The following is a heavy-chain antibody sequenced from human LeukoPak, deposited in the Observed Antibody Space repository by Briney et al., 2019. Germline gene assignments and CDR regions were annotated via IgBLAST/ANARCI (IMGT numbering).Heavy chain of an antibody. Sequence: AASVKVSCKASGYTFNNYYMHWVRQAPGQGLEWMGWFNPYTGGTNYAPRFQGRVAMTTDTSISTAYMELSWLRSDDTAVYYCARGTVPYYGGTSYYYYYYYMDVWGKGTTVTISS. D-gene: IGHD4-23*01. CDR1: GYTFNNYY. J-gene: IGHJ6*03. CDR3: ARGTVPYYGGTSYYYYYYYMDV. V-gene: IGHV1-2*02. CDR2: FNPYTGGT.